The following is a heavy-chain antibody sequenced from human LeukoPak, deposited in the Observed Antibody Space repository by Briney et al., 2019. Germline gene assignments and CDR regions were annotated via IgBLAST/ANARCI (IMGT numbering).Heavy chain of an antibody. CDR3: AKPLTISGATDAFDI. V-gene: IGHV3-7*01. D-gene: IGHD3-3*01. CDR2: IKQDGSEK. J-gene: IGHJ3*02. Sequence: GGSVRLSCAASRFTFSSYWMNWVRQAPGKGLEWVANIKQDGSEKYYVDSVKGRFTISRDNAKNSLYLQMNSLRAEDTAVYYCAKPLTISGATDAFDIWGQGTMVTVSS. CDR1: RFTFSSYW.